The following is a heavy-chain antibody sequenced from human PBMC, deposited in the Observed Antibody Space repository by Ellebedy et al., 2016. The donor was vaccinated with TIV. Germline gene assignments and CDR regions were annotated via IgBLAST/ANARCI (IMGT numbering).Heavy chain of an antibody. CDR3: ARGGYGDYAGVAFDY. J-gene: IGHJ4*02. V-gene: IGHV4-39*07. CDR1: GGSISSSSYY. D-gene: IGHD4-17*01. CDR2: IYYSGST. Sequence: SETLSLXXTVSGGSISSSSYYWGWIRQPPGKGLEWIGSIYYSGSTYYNPSLKSRVTISVDTSKNQFSLKLSSVTAADTAVYYCARGGYGDYAGVAFDYWGQGTLVTVSS.